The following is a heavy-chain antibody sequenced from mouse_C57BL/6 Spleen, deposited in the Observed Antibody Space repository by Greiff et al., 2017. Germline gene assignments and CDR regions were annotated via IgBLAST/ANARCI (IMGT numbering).Heavy chain of an antibody. CDR3: ARLLITTVLEPYAMDY. D-gene: IGHD1-1*01. CDR1: GFPFSDYG. J-gene: IGHJ4*01. CDR2: ISSGSSTI. V-gene: IGHV5-17*01. Sequence: VKLVESGGGLVKPGGSLKLSCAASGFPFSDYGMHWVRQAPEKGLEWVAYISSGSSTIYYADTVKGRFTISRDNAKNTLFLQMTSLRSEDTAMYYCARLLITTVLEPYAMDYWGQGTSVTVSS.